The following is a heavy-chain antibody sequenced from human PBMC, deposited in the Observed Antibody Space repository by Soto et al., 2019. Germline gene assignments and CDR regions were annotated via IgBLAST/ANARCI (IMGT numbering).Heavy chain of an antibody. CDR3: AKAAWVGWIVARRRAYYFDY. V-gene: IGHV3-30*18. J-gene: IGHJ4*02. Sequence: GGSPRLSCAASGFTFSSYGMHWVRQAPGKGLEWVAVISYDGSNKYYADSVKGRFTISRDNSKNTLYLQMNSLRAEDTAVYYCAKAAWVGWIVARRRAYYFDYWGQGTLITVSS. D-gene: IGHD3-22*01. CDR2: ISYDGSNK. CDR1: GFTFSSYG.